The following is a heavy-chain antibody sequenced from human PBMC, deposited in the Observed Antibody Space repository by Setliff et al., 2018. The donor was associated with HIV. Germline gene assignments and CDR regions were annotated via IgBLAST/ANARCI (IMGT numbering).Heavy chain of an antibody. D-gene: IGHD1-26*01. V-gene: IGHV1-18*01. J-gene: IGHJ4*02. CDR1: GYTFPNYG. CDR3: ARVRVGATPLDY. CDR2: ISAYTANT. Sequence: ASVKVSCKASGYTFPNYGITWVRQAPGQGLEWMGWISAYTANTNYAQNLQGRATLTTDTSTSTAYMELRSLRSDDTAVYYCARVRVGATPLDYWGQGTLVTVSS.